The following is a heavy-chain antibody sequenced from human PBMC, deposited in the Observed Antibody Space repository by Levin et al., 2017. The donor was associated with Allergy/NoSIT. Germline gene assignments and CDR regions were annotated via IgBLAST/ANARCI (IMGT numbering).Heavy chain of an antibody. J-gene: IGHJ4*02. Sequence: GGSLRLSCAASGFTFDDYTMHWVRQAPGKGLEWVSLISWDGGSTYYADSVKGRFTISRDNSKNSLYLQMKSLRTEDTALYYCAKSEGEMATRPPDYWGQGTLVTVSS. V-gene: IGHV3-43*01. D-gene: IGHD5-24*01. CDR2: ISWDGGST. CDR1: GFTFDDYT. CDR3: AKSEGEMATRPPDY.